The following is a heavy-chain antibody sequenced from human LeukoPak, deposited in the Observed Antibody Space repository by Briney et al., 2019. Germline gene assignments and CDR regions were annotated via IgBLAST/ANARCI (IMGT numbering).Heavy chain of an antibody. CDR1: GGTFSSYA. J-gene: IGHJ6*03. CDR2: IIPIFGTA. V-gene: IGHV1-69*13. D-gene: IGHD3-10*01. Sequence: ASVKVSCKASGGTFSSYAISWVRQAPGQGLEWMGGIIPIFGTANYAQKFQGRVTITADESTSTAYMELSSLRSEDTAVYYCARGVTMVRGVVTNPNYYYYMDVWGKGTTVTISS. CDR3: ARGVTMVRGVVTNPNYYYYMDV.